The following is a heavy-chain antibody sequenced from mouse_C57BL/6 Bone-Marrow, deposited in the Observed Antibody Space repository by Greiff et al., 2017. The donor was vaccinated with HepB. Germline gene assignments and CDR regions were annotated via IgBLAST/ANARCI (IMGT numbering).Heavy chain of an antibody. CDR1: GYTFTSYW. Sequence: VQLQQPGAELVKPGASVKLSCKASGYTFTSYWMHWVKQRPGQGLEWIGMIHPNSGSTNYNEKFKSKATLTVDKSSSTAYMQLSSLTSEDSAVYYCTLLWLRLWYFDVWGTGTTVTVSS. J-gene: IGHJ1*03. D-gene: IGHD2-2*01. V-gene: IGHV1-64*01. CDR2: IHPNSGST. CDR3: TLLWLRLWYFDV.